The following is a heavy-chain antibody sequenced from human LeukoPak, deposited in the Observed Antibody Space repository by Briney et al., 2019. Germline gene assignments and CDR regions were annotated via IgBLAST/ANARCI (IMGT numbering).Heavy chain of an antibody. D-gene: IGHD3-22*01. J-gene: IGHJ4*02. CDR1: GFTFSSYG. V-gene: IGHV3-33*01. CDR3: ARDVRTGGYYYDSSGETDY. CDR2: IWYDGSNK. Sequence: GGSLRHSCAASGFTFSSYGMHWVRQAPGKGLEWVAVIWYDGSNKYYADSVKGRFTISRDNSKNTLYLQMNSLRAEDTAVYYCARDVRTGGYYYDSSGETDYWGQGTLVTVSS.